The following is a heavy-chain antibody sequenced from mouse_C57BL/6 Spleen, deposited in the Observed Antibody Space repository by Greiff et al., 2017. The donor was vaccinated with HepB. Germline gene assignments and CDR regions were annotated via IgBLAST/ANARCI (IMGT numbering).Heavy chain of an antibody. V-gene: IGHV1-69*01. J-gene: IGHJ2*01. CDR1: GYTFTSYW. CDR3: ARVTTVVSFDY. D-gene: IGHD1-1*01. CDR2: IDPSDSYT. Sequence: VQLQQSGAELVMPGASVKLSCKASGYTFTSYWMHWVKQRPGQGLEWIGEIDPSDSYTNYNQKFKGKSTLTVDKSSSTAFMQLSSLTSEDSAVYYCARVTTVVSFDYWGQGTTLTVSS.